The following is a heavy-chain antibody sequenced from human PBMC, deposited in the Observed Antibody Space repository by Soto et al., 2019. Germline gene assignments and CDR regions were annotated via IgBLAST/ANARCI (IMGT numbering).Heavy chain of an antibody. J-gene: IGHJ2*01. CDR2: IYYSGST. V-gene: IGHV4-59*08. CDR3: ARFNWYFDL. CDR1: GGSISSYY. Sequence: QVQLQESGPGLVKPSETLSLTCTVSGGSISSYYWSWIRQPPGKGLEWIGYIYYSGSTNYNPSLKCRXTXAVDTSKNQFSLKLSSVTAADTAVYYCARFNWYFDLWGRGTLVTVSS.